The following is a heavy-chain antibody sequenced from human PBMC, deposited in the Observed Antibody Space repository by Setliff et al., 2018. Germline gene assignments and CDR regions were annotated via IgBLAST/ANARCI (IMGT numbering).Heavy chain of an antibody. Sequence: GASVKVSCKAFGGTFSNSAINWVRQAPGQGLEWMGGIIPIRGAADYAQKFQGKVIITADGSTSTAYMELTSLRSDDTAVYYCARVSWLRGGGDPDGVDYWGQGTLVTAPQ. CDR1: GGTFSNSA. D-gene: IGHD5-12*01. CDR3: ARVSWLRGGGDPDGVDY. V-gene: IGHV1-69*13. CDR2: IIPIRGAA. J-gene: IGHJ4*02.